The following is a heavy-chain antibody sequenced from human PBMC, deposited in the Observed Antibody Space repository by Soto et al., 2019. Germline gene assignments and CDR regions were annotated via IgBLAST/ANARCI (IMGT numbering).Heavy chain of an antibody. V-gene: IGHV4-31*03. Sequence: LSLTCTVSGGSIGSGGYWWSWIRQHPGRGLEWIGFVSYTGNTQYNPSLKSRVNISVDTSTKQFSLKLSSVTAADTAVYYCARGPLFWGQGILVTVS. J-gene: IGHJ4*02. CDR2: VSYTGNT. CDR1: GGSIGSGGYW. D-gene: IGHD2-21*01. CDR3: ARGPLF.